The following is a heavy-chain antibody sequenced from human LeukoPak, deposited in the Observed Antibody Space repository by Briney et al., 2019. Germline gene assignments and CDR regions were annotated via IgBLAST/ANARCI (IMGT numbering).Heavy chain of an antibody. CDR3: ARDGGYSGYDYGMDV. CDR2: ISSSSSYI. J-gene: IGHJ6*02. CDR1: GFTFTSYA. Sequence: GGSLRLSCAASGFTFTSYAMSWIRQAPGKGLEWVSSISSSSSYIYYADSVKGRFTISRDNAKNSLYLRMNSLRAEDTAVYYCARDGGYSGYDYGMDVWGQGTTVTVSS. V-gene: IGHV3-21*01. D-gene: IGHD5-12*01.